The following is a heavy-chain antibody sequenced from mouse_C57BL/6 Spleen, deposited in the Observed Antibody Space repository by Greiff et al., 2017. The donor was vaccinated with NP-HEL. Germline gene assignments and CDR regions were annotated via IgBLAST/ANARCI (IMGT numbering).Heavy chain of an antibody. D-gene: IGHD2-4*01. J-gene: IGHJ4*01. CDR2: FYPGSGSI. Sequence: VQLQESGAELVKPGASVKLSCKASGYTFTEYTIHWVKQRSGQGLEWIGWFYPGSGSIKYNEKFKDKATLTADKSSSTVYMELSRLTSEDSAVYFCARHDDYYYDASYAMDYWGQGTSVTVSS. CDR1: GYTFTEYT. CDR3: ARHDDYYYDASYAMDY. V-gene: IGHV1-62-2*01.